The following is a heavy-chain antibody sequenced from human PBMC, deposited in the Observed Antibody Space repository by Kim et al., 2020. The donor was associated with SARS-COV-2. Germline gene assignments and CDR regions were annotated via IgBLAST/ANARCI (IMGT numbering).Heavy chain of an antibody. V-gene: IGHV1-3*01. CDR3: ARGGISSWPTDY. J-gene: IGHJ4*02. Sequence: KYSHKFQGGVSLTRDTSAKTAYMEVSSLRSEDTAVYYCARGGISSWPTDYWGQGTLVTVSS. D-gene: IGHD6-13*01.